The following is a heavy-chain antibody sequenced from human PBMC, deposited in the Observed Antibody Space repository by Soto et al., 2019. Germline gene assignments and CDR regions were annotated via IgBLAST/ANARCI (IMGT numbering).Heavy chain of an antibody. CDR3: ERVEGPSGIAEVGIDD. D-gene: IGHD6-13*01. CDR2: IGNDGSNK. V-gene: IGHV3-33*01. CDR1: GFTFSNYG. J-gene: IGHJ4*02. Sequence: QVQMVESGGGGVQPGRSLRLSCAASGFTFSNYGMHWVRQAPGTGLEGVAVIGNDGSNKNYADSVKGRFTISRDNYKNTLNLEINSLRAEETDGYYCERVEGPSGIAEVGIDDWGQGTLVTVSS.